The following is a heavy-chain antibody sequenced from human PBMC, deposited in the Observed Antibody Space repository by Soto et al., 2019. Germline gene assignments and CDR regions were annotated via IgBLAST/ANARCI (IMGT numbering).Heavy chain of an antibody. CDR1: GGSITRADSS. Sequence: PSETLSLTCVVPGGSITRADSSWFWIRKHPGKGLEWIGYIAYRRDTYYNPSLRSRVTLPADTSETKFSLTLKSVTTADTANYFCARDFESSAIDPWGQGTPVTVSS. D-gene: IGHD3-10*01. CDR3: ARDFESSAIDP. V-gene: IGHV4-31*11. J-gene: IGHJ5*02. CDR2: IAYRRDT.